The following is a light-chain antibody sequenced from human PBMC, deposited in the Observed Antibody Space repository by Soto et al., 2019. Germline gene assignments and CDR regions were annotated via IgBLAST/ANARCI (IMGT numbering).Light chain of an antibody. V-gene: IGLV7-46*01. J-gene: IGLJ3*02. Sequence: QAVVTQEPSLTVSPGGTVTLTCGSSTGTLTSGHFPYWFQQKPGQAPRPLIFDTRNKHSWTPARFSGSLLGGKAALTLSGAQPEDEADYYCLLYYSGLRVFGGGTKVTVL. CDR1: TGTLTSGHF. CDR3: LLYYSGLRV. CDR2: DTR.